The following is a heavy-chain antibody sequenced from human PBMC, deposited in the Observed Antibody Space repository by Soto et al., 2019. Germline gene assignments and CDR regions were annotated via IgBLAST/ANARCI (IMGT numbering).Heavy chain of an antibody. V-gene: IGHV3-74*01. CDR1: GFTFRSYW. D-gene: IGHD4-17*01. Sequence: GGSLRLSCVASGFTFRSYWMHWVRQAPGKGLVWVSRINSDGGSTTYADSVKGRFTVSRDNAKNTLYLQMNSLRTEDTAVYYCARDSLGLFDYWGQGTLVTSPQ. CDR3: ARDSLGLFDY. CDR2: INSDGGST. J-gene: IGHJ4*02.